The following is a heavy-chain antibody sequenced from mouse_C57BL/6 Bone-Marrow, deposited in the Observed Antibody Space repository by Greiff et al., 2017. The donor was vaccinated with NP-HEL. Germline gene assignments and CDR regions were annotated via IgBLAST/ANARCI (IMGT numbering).Heavy chain of an antibody. V-gene: IGHV10-1*01. Sequence: EVQVVESGGGLVQPKGSLKLSCAASGFSFHTYAMNWVRQAPGKGLEWVARIRSKSNNYATYYADSVKDRFTSTRDNTKSMLYLQMNKWKTEDTAMYYCVSQEEYYDYWGKGTTLTVSS. CDR3: VSQEEYYDY. CDR1: GFSFHTYA. J-gene: IGHJ2*01. CDR2: IRSKSNNYAT.